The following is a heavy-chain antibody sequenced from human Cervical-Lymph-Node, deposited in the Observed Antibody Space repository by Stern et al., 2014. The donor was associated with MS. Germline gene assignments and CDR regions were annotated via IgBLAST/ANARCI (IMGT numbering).Heavy chain of an antibody. CDR1: GYNFDKYW. V-gene: IGHV5-51*01. J-gene: IGHJ4*02. CDR2: VYPDDSDA. D-gene: IGHD1-1*01. CDR3: ARRGTAAEIDY. Sequence: VQLVESGPEVRKPGESLRISCRTSGYNFDKYWIAWVRQMPGRGLEWMGIVYPDDSDARYNPPLQGQVPISVDTITTTAYLQWTSLKASDSAMYYCARRGTAAEIDYWGQGTLVIVSS.